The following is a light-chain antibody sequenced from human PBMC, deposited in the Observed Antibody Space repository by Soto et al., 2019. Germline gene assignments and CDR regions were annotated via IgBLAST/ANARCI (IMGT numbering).Light chain of an antibody. CDR3: QQYDNVPPYT. CDR1: QDINKY. CDR2: DAS. V-gene: IGKV1-33*01. J-gene: IGKJ2*01. Sequence: DIQMTQSPSSLSASVGDRVTITCQASQDINKYLNWYQQKPGKAPNLLIFDASNLERGVPSRFSGSGSGTDFNFTISSLQPEDIATYYCQQYDNVPPYTFGQGTRLEIK.